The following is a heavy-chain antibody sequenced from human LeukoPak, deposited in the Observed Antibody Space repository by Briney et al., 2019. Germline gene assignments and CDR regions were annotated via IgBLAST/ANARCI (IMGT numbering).Heavy chain of an antibody. CDR2: FSSSATAT. J-gene: IGHJ4*02. V-gene: IGHV3-48*04. CDR3: ARGLPATLLDY. Sequence: VGSLRLSCAASGFTFSSYGMHWVRQAPGKGLEWVSYFSSSATATYYAGSVKGRFTISRDSAKNSLYLQMNSLRVEDTAVYHCARGLPATLLDYWGQGTLVTVSS. D-gene: IGHD2-2*01. CDR1: GFTFSSYG.